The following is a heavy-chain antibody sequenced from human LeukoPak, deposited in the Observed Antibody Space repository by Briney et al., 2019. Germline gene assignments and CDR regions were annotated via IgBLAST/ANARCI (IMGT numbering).Heavy chain of an antibody. CDR1: GDSISNGDYD. D-gene: IGHD1-14*01. J-gene: IGHJ5*02. CDR3: ARGRSEVGTHSGLNWFDP. CDR2: IYHSVNT. V-gene: IGHV4-30-4*01. Sequence: PSQTLSLTCTVSGDSISNGDYDWTWIRQPPGKGLEWIGYIYHSVNTYYNPSLQSRVTISEATSKNQFSLKLKSVTPADTAVYYCARGRSEVGTHSGLNWFDPWGQGVLVTVSS.